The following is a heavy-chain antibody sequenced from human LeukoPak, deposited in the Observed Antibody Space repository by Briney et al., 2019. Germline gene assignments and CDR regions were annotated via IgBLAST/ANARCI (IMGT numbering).Heavy chain of an antibody. Sequence: ASVKVSCKASGYTFTGYYMHWVRQAPGQGLEWMGWINPNSGGTNYAQKFQGRVTMTRDTSISTAYMELSRLRSDDTAVYYCARDSLLWFGELGGLDYWGQGTLVTVSS. CDR1: GYTFTGYY. CDR2: INPNSGGT. J-gene: IGHJ4*02. V-gene: IGHV1-2*02. D-gene: IGHD3-10*01. CDR3: ARDSLLWFGELGGLDY.